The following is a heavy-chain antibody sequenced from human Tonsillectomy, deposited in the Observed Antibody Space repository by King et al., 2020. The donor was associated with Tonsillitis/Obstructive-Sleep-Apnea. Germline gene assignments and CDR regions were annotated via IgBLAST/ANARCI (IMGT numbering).Heavy chain of an antibody. CDR1: GGSFGGYY. J-gene: IGHJ6*03. CDR3: ARGDYSNYARHYYYYMDV. Sequence: VQLQQWGAGLLKPSETLSLMCAVYGGSFGGYYWSWIRQPPGKGLEWIGEINHSGSTNYNPSLKSRVTMSVYTSKNQFSLKLSSVTAADTAVYYCARGDYSNYARHYYYYMDVWGKGTAVTVSS. CDR2: INHSGST. D-gene: IGHD4-11*01. V-gene: IGHV4-34*01.